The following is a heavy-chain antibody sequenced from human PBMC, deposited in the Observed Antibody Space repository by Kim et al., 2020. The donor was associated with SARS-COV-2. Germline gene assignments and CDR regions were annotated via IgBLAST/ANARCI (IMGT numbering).Heavy chain of an antibody. J-gene: IGHJ3*02. CDR1: GFTFSGSA. CDR3: TIAPATSSDFWDAFD. CDR2: IRSKANSYET. D-gene: IGHD1-1*01. Sequence: GGSLRLSCAASGFTFSGSAIHWVRQAPGKGLAWVGRIRSKANSYETAYSVTVRGSFSIYRDDSKNSVHLQMNNLKTADTDVYYCTIAPATSSDFWDAFD. V-gene: IGHV3-73*01.